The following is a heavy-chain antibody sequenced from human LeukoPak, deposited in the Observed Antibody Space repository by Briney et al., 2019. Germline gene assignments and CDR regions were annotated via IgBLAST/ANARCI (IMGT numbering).Heavy chain of an antibody. CDR3: ARDRGLGLSYAFDI. CDR2: ISSSGSSI. J-gene: IGHJ3*02. CDR1: GFNFSDYY. V-gene: IGHV3-11*01. Sequence: GGSLRLSCAATGFNFSDYYMSWIRQAPGKGLEWVSYISSSGSSIYYADSVKGRFTISRDNARNSLYLQMNSLRAEDTAVYYCARDRGLGLSYAFDIWGQGTMVTVSS. D-gene: IGHD3-10*01.